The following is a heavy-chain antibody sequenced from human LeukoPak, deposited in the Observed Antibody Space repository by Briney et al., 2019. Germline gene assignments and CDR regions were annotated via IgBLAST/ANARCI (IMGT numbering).Heavy chain of an antibody. CDR3: ARDRMGAILYFDS. CDR2: ITGSGGTT. V-gene: IGHV3-23*01. Sequence: GGSLRLSCAASGFSFSSYGMSWVRQAPGKGLEWISAITGSGGTTYYADSVEGRFTISRDNSKNTLNLQVNSLRAEDTAVYYCARDRMGAILYFDSCGQGTLVTVSS. J-gene: IGHJ4*02. CDR1: GFSFSSYG. D-gene: IGHD1-26*01.